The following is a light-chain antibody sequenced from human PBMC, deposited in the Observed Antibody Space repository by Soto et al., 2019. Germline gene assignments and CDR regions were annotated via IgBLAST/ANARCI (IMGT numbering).Light chain of an antibody. CDR3: QQYGTSPWT. CDR2: AAS. CDR1: QSVGSDY. J-gene: IGKJ1*01. Sequence: EIVLTQSPGTLSLSPGERATLSCRASQSVGSDYLGWYQQKPGQAPRLLIFAASKRAAGIPDRFSGSGSGSGFTLTISRLEPEDFAGYFCQQYGTSPWTFGQGTKVEIK. V-gene: IGKV3-20*01.